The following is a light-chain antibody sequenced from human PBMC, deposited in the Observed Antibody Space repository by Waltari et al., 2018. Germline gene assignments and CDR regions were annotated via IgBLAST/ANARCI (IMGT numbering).Light chain of an antibody. CDR3: SSFTSSTTGI. CDR1: SSDSGGYEY. J-gene: IGLJ2*01. V-gene: IGLV2-14*03. CDR2: DVN. Sequence: SALTHPDSVSGSPGQSITISCSGISSDSGGYEYVSWYQQHPGKAPKVIIYDVNNRPSGVSNRFSGSKSGSSASLTISGLQAEDEADYYCSSFTSSTTGIFGGGTKVTVL.